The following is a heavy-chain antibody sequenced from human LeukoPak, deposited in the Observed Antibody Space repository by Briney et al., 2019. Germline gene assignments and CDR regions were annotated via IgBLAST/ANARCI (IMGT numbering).Heavy chain of an antibody. CDR2: IRYDGSNK. J-gene: IGHJ4*02. CDR3: AKDSDPYGSGSLGY. D-gene: IGHD3-10*01. V-gene: IGHV3-30*02. Sequence: WGSLRLSCAVSGFTFSSYGMYWVRQVPGKGLEWVAFIRYDGSNKYYADSVKGRFTLSRDNSKNTLYLQMNSLRAEDTAVYYCAKDSDPYGSGSLGYWGQGTLVTVSS. CDR1: GFTFSSYG.